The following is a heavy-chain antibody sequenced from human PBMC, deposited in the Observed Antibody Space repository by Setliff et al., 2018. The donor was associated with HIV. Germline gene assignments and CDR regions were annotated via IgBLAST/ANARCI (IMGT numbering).Heavy chain of an antibody. CDR1: GGSLSGYY. V-gene: IGHV4-34*01. Sequence: SETLSLTCAVYGGSLSGYYWRWLRQPPGKGLEWIGDVSHTGSTNYNPSLKSRITISADTPKNQFSLKLSSVTAADTAVYYCAREGTYSGTYWVRRVASFDIWGQGTMVTVSS. CDR3: AREGTYSGTYWVRRVASFDI. D-gene: IGHD1-26*01. J-gene: IGHJ3*02. CDR2: VSHTGST.